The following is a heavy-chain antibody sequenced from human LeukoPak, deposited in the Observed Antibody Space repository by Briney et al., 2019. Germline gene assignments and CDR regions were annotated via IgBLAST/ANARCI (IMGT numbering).Heavy chain of an antibody. CDR2: ISGSGGST. Sequence: GGSLRLSCAASGFTFSSYAMSWVRQAPGKGLEWVSAISGSGGSTYYADSVKGRLTISRDNSKNTLYLQMNSLRAEDTAVYYCAKDSHYYYYMDVWGKGTTVTVSS. J-gene: IGHJ6*03. CDR1: GFTFSSYA. V-gene: IGHV3-23*01. CDR3: AKDSHYYYYMDV.